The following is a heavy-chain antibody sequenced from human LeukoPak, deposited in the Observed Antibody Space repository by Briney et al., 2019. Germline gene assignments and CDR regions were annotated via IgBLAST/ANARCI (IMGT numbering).Heavy chain of an antibody. CDR2: MNPNSGNT. CDR3: ARGNKLGYCSSTSCWNYYYYMDV. D-gene: IGHD2-2*01. J-gene: IGHJ6*03. CDR1: GYTFTSYD. V-gene: IGHV1-8*03. Sequence: GASVKVSCKASGYTFTSYDINWVRQATGQGLEWMGWMNPNSGNTGYAQKFQGRVTITRNTSISTAYMELSSLRSEDTAVYYCARGNKLGYCSSTSCWNYYYYMDVWGKGTTVTVSS.